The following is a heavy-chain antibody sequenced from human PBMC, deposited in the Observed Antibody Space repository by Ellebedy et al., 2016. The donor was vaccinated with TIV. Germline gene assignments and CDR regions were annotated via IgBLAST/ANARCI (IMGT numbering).Heavy chain of an antibody. Sequence: GESLKISCTGSGYNFPNHWIGWVRQTPEKGLEWMGSIFPSTSDTRYSLSFKGRVAISVDPSTSTAYLQLSSLKASDSAMYYCAGRPAFDMWGQGTLVTVS. CDR1: GYNFPNHW. CDR3: AGRPAFDM. J-gene: IGHJ3*02. V-gene: IGHV5-51*01. CDR2: IFPSTSDT.